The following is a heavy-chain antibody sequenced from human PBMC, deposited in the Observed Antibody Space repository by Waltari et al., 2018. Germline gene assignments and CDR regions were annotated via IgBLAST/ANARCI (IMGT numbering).Heavy chain of an antibody. Sequence: QVQLVESGGGVVQPGRSLRLSCAASGFTFSSYGMHWFRQAPGKGLEWVAVISYDGSNKYYADSVKGRFTISRDNSKNTLYLQMNSLRAEDTAVYYCAKDHRQWLGRWYFDLWGRGTLVTVSS. CDR3: AKDHRQWLGRWYFDL. CDR1: GFTFSSYG. D-gene: IGHD6-19*01. CDR2: ISYDGSNK. V-gene: IGHV3-30*18. J-gene: IGHJ2*01.